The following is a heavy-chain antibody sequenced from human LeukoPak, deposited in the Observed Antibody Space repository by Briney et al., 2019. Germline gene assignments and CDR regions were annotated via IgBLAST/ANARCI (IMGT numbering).Heavy chain of an antibody. J-gene: IGHJ5*02. CDR3: ARDPRWLTPDCTSTSCYENYFDP. V-gene: IGHV4-38-2*02. CDR1: GYSISSGYQ. D-gene: IGHD2-2*01. CDR2: IYHSGSA. Sequence: PSETLSLTCAVSGYSISSGYQWAWIRQSPGKGLEWIGSIYHSGSAHYNPSLKSRVTISVETSKNQFPLKMYSVTAADTAVYYCARDPRWLTPDCTSTSCYENYFDPWGQGTLVTVPS.